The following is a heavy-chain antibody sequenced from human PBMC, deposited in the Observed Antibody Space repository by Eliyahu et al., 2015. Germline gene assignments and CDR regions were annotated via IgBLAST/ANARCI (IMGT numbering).Heavy chain of an antibody. CDR3: ARLVGDYNYGQYYFDY. D-gene: IGHD5-18*01. J-gene: IGHJ4*02. CDR2: IYWSGSS. V-gene: IGHV4-39*01. Sequence: QVQLQESGPGLVRPSETLSLTCIVSGGSISSNSYYWGWLRQPPGKGLEWIATIYWSGSSYYHPSLKSRVTISVDTSRNQFSLKLTSVTAADTALYYCARLVGDYNYGQYYFDYWGQGTLATVSS. CDR1: GGSISSNSYY.